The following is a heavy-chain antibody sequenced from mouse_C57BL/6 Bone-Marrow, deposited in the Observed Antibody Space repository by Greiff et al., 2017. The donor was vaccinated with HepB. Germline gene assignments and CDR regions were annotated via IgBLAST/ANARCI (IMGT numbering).Heavy chain of an antibody. CDR1: GYTFTSYW. CDR3: ARRDGNSPLDY. CDR2: IHPNSGST. D-gene: IGHD1-1*01. J-gene: IGHJ2*01. Sequence: VQLQQPGAELVKPGASVKLSCKASGYTFTSYWMHWVKQRPGQGLEWIGMIHPNSGSTNYNEKFKSKATLTVDKSSNTAYMQLSSRTSEDSAVYYCARRDGNSPLDYWGQGTTLTVSS. V-gene: IGHV1-64*01.